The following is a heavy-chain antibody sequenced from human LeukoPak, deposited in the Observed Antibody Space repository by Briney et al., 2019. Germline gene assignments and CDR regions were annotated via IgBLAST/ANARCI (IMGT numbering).Heavy chain of an antibody. V-gene: IGHV3-7*04. Sequence: PGGSLRLSCAASGFTFSSYWMSWVRQAPGKGLEWVANIKQDGSVKYYVDSVKGRFTISRDNPKNSLYLQMNSLSADDTAVYYCARDSLAEPGSYADFWGQGTLVTVSS. J-gene: IGHJ4*02. CDR2: IKQDGSVK. CDR1: GFTFSSYW. CDR3: ARDSLAEPGSYADF. D-gene: IGHD3-16*01.